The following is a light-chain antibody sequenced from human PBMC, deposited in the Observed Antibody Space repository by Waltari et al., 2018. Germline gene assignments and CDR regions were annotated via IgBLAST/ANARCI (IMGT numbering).Light chain of an antibody. CDR2: EVT. V-gene: IGLV2-23*02. CDR1: SSDVGNYNL. Sequence: QSGLTQPASVSGSPGQSITIPCTGTSSDVGNYNLVSWYQQYPGKAPKLMVYEVTRRSAGVSDRFSGSNSGNTASLTIYGLQSEDEADYYCCSYAGLGIYVFGTGTKVTVL. CDR3: CSYAGLGIYV. J-gene: IGLJ1*01.